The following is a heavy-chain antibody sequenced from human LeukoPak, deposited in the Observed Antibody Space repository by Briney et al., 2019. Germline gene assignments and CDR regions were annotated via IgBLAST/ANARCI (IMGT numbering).Heavy chain of an antibody. V-gene: IGHV3-11*04. Sequence: SGGSLRLSCAASGFTFSDYYMKWIRQAPGKGLEWVSSISSSGNNIYYADSIKGRFTISRDKAKNSLYLQMNSLRGEDTAVYYCARYSTSNVFDIWGQGTMVTVSS. CDR1: GFTFSDYY. CDR2: ISSSGNNI. D-gene: IGHD2-2*01. CDR3: ARYSTSNVFDI. J-gene: IGHJ3*02.